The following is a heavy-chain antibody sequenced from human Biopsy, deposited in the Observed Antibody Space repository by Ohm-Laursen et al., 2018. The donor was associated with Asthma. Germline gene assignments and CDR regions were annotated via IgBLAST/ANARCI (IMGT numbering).Heavy chain of an antibody. CDR2: IYYSGNT. D-gene: IGHD3-16*01. V-gene: IGHV4-39*01. CDR3: ANTIGGVAADY. J-gene: IGHJ4*02. Sequence: SQTLSLTCTVSGGSISSSRYYWGWIRQTPGKGLEWIGSIYYSGNTYYNPSLKSRVTISVDTSKNQFSQKLSSVTATDTAVYYCANTIGGVAADYWGQGTLITVSS. CDR1: GGSISSSRYY.